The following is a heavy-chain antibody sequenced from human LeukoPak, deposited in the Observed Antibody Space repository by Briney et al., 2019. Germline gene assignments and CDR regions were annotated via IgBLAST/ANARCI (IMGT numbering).Heavy chain of an antibody. CDR1: GFTFNRYN. V-gene: IGHV3-21*01. Sequence: GGSLRLSCAASGFTFNRYNMNWVRRAPGKGLEWVSSISTSSSYIYYADSVRGRFTISRDNAKNSLYLQMKSLRVEDTAVYYCARDAGGRTQREGWFDPWGQGTLVTVSS. CDR2: ISTSSSYI. D-gene: IGHD1-26*01. J-gene: IGHJ5*02. CDR3: ARDAGGRTQREGWFDP.